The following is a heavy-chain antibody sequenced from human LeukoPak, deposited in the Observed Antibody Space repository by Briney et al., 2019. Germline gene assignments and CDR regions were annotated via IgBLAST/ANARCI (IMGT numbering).Heavy chain of an antibody. CDR3: ARAPYYYDSSGYSRLEYFQH. D-gene: IGHD3-22*01. CDR2: IIPIFGTA. V-gene: IGHV1-69*06. CDR1: GGTFSSYA. J-gene: IGHJ1*01. Sequence: SVKVSCKASGGTFSSYAISWVRQAPGQGLEWMGGIIPIFGTANYAQKFQGRVTITADKSTCTAYMELSSLRSEDTAMYYCARAPYYYDSSGYSRLEYFQHWGQGTLVTVSS.